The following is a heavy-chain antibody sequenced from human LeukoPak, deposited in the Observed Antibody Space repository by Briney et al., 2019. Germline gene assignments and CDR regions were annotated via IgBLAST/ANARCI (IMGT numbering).Heavy chain of an antibody. V-gene: IGHV3-33*01. Sequence: GGSLRLSCAASGFTFSSYGMHWVRQAPGKGLEWVAVIWYDGSNKYYADSVQGRFTISRDNSRNTLYLQMNSLRAEDTAVYYCARTFGIAAAGNFDYWGQGTLVTVSS. D-gene: IGHD6-13*01. CDR3: ARTFGIAAAGNFDY. CDR1: GFTFSSYG. J-gene: IGHJ4*02. CDR2: IWYDGSNK.